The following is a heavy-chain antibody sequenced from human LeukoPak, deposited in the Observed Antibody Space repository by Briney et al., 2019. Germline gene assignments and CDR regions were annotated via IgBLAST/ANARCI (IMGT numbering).Heavy chain of an antibody. V-gene: IGHV1-46*01. CDR3: ARNGLGMDFDY. D-gene: IGHD7-27*01. CDR2: INPSGGST. CDR1: GCTFTSYY. J-gene: IGHJ4*02. Sequence: ASVKVSCKASGCTFTSYYMHWVRQAPGQGLEWMGIINPSGGSTSYAQKFQGRVTMTRDTSTSTVYMELSSLRSEDTAVYYCARNGLGMDFDYWGQGTLVTVSS.